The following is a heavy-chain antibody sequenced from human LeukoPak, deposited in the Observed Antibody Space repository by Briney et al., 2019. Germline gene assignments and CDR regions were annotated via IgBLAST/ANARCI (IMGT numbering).Heavy chain of an antibody. Sequence: SETLSLTCAVYGGSFSGYYWSWIRQTPGKGLEWIGEINHSGSTNDNPSLKSRVTISVDTSKNQFSLKLSSVTAADTAVYYCARERAGLWGQGTLVTVSS. V-gene: IGHV4-34*01. CDR1: GGSFSGYY. CDR3: ARERAGL. CDR2: INHSGST. D-gene: IGHD6-19*01. J-gene: IGHJ4*02.